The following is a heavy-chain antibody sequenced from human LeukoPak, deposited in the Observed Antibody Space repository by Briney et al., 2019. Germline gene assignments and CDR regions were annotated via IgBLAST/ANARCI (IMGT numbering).Heavy chain of an antibody. CDR1: GFXFDDYD. J-gene: IGHJ4*02. D-gene: IGHD3-10*01. V-gene: IGHV3-20*04. Sequence: PGGSLRLSCAASGFXFDDYDISWVRQAPGKGLEWVSGINWNGGSTGYADSVKGRFTISRDNAKNSLYLQMNSLRAEDTALYYCARRDYYGSGSPDYWGQGTLVTVSS. CDR2: INWNGGST. CDR3: ARRDYYGSGSPDY.